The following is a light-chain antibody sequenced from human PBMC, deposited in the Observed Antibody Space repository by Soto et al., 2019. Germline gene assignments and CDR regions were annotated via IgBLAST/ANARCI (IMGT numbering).Light chain of an antibody. V-gene: IGKV3-11*01. J-gene: IGKJ2*01. Sequence: EIVLTQSPATLSLSPGQRATLSCRASQSVGSYLAWYQQKPGQAPRLLIYDASNRATGIPDRFSRSGSGTEFTLTISSLEPEDFAVYYCHQRSNWPRTFGQGTKLEIK. CDR2: DAS. CDR3: HQRSNWPRT. CDR1: QSVGSY.